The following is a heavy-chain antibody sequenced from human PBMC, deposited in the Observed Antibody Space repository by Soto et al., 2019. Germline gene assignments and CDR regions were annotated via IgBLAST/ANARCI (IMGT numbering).Heavy chain of an antibody. CDR1: GGTFSSYT. Sequence: QVQLVQSGAEVKKPGSSVKVSCKASGGTFSSYTISWVRQAPGQGLEWMGRIIPILGIANYAQKFQGRVTITADKSTSTVYMELSSLRSEDTAVYHCAGEVYSGYARQPLGYWGQGTLVTVSS. V-gene: IGHV1-69*08. J-gene: IGHJ4*02. CDR2: IIPILGIA. D-gene: IGHD5-12*01. CDR3: AGEVYSGYARQPLGY.